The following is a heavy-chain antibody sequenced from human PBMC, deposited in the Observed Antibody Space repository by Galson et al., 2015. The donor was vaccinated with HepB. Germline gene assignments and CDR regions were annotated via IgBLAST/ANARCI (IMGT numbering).Heavy chain of an antibody. CDR2: IYHSGST. D-gene: IGHD3-22*01. J-gene: IGHJ4*02. Sequence: ETLSLTCAVSGGSIISSSWWSWVRQSPGKGLEWIGEIYHSGSTDYNPSLKSRVTISVDTSKNQFSLTLTSMTAADTAVYYCAREGVDGRGYRDHYLDSWGQGTLVIVSS. V-gene: IGHV4-4*02. CDR1: GGSIISSSW. CDR3: AREGVDGRGYRDHYLDS.